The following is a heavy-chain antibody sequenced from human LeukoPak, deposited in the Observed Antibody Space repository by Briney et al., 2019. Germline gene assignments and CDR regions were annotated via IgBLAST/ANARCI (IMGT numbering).Heavy chain of an antibody. CDR3: ASQSDYGGNEGYYYGMDV. CDR1: GYSFTSYW. CDR2: IDPSDSYT. J-gene: IGHJ6*02. V-gene: IGHV5-10-1*01. D-gene: IGHD4-23*01. Sequence: PGESLKISCKGSGYSFTSYWISWVRQMPGKGLEWMGRIDPSDSYTNYSPSFQGHVTISADKSISTAYLQWSSLKASDTAMYYCASQSDYGGNEGYYYGMDVWGQGTTVTVSS.